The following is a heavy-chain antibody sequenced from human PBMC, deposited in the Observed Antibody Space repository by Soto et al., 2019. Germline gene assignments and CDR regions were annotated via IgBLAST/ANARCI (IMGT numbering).Heavy chain of an antibody. CDR1: GGSISSGVYY. V-gene: IGHV4-31*03. Sequence: SETLSLTCTVSGGSISSGVYYWSWIRQHPGKGLEWIGFIYYSGSTHYNPSLKSRVTISVDTSNNQFSLKLSSVTAADTAVYYCARGLSSGQNLVPWDYWGQGTLVTVSS. D-gene: IGHD3-22*01. CDR2: IYYSGST. J-gene: IGHJ4*02. CDR3: ARGLSSGQNLVPWDY.